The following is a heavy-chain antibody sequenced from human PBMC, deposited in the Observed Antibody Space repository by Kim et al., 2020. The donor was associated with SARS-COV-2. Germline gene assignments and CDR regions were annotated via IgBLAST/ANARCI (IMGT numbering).Heavy chain of an antibody. J-gene: IGHJ4*02. V-gene: IGHV4-59*01. Sequence: TSTPALKSRVTISVGTSKNQFSLKLSSVTAAYTAVYYCARVTMVRGGLDYWGQGTLGTVSS. CDR3: ARVTMVRGGLDY. D-gene: IGHD3-10*01.